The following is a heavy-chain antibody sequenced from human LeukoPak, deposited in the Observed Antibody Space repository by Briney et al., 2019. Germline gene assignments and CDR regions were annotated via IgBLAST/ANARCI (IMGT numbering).Heavy chain of an antibody. CDR3: ARRSRIAVAGVDY. CDR2: INHSVGT. D-gene: IGHD6-19*01. J-gene: IGHJ4*02. CDR1: SGSFSGYY. Sequence: PSETLSLTCSVYSGSFSGYYWSWIRQPPGKGLEWIGEINHSVGTNYNPSLKSRVTMSLDTSKNQFSLKLSSVTAADTAVYYCARRSRIAVAGVDYWGQGTLVTVSS. V-gene: IGHV4-34*01.